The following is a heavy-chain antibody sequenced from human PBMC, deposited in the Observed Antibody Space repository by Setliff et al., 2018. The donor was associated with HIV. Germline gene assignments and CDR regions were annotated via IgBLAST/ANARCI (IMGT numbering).Heavy chain of an antibody. J-gene: IGHJ4*02. D-gene: IGHD1-26*01. CDR3: ARGTGSYFYFDS. Sequence: SVKVSCKVSDVTPSNYALNWARQAPGQGLEWMGAIIPVFATANYAQKFQGRVTITADESTLTAYMELSSLTSEDTAVYFCARGTGSYFYFDSWGLGTLVTVSS. CDR2: IIPVFATA. V-gene: IGHV1-69*13. CDR1: DVTPSNYA.